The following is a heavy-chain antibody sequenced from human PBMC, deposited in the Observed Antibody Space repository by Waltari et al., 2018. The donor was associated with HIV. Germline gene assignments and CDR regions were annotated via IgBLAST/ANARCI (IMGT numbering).Heavy chain of an antibody. CDR1: GGSISSGSYY. V-gene: IGHV4-61*02. CDR2: IYTSGRT. D-gene: IGHD4-17*01. Sequence: QVQLQESGPGLVKPSQTLSLTCTVSGGSISSGSYYWSWIRQPAGKGLEWIGRIYTSGRTNYNPSLKSRVTISVDTSKNQFSLKLSSVTAADTAVYYCARERNYGDYDWFDPWGQGTLVTVSS. J-gene: IGHJ5*02. CDR3: ARERNYGDYDWFDP.